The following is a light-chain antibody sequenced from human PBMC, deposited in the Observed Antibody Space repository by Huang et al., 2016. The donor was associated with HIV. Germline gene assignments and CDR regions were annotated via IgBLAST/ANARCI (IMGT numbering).Light chain of an antibody. V-gene: IGKV3-15*01. CDR1: QSISSS. CDR3: QQYNNWSFT. CDR2: GAS. J-gene: IGKJ3*01. Sequence: RVMTQSPVPLSVAPGDRATFSCRASQSISSSLAWYQQKPGQAPRLLIYGASTRATGIPARFSGSGSGTEFTLTISSLQSEDVAVYYCQQYNNWSFTFGPGTRVDIK.